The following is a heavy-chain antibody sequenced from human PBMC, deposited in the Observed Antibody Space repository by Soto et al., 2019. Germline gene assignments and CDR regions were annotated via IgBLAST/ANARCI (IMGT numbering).Heavy chain of an antibody. Sequence: QVQLQESGPGLVKPSETLSLTCTVSSDSSSSYKWSWIRQTPGKGLEWIGYIDNNGGTSYNPSLRSQVTIPRDTSTTPFSRKMIPRALNSVTAADTAMYYCVSQGFGALHGLVDAWGQGPTVTVSS. CDR3: VSQGFGALHGLVDA. CDR2: IDNNGGT. CDR1: SDSSSSYK. D-gene: IGHD3-10*01. J-gene: IGHJ6*02. V-gene: IGHV4-59*08.